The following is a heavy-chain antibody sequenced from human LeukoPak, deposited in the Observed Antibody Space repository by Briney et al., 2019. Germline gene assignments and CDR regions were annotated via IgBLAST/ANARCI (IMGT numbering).Heavy chain of an antibody. D-gene: IGHD5/OR15-5a*01. V-gene: IGHV4-38-2*02. J-gene: IGHJ5*02. Sequence: PSETLSLTCTVSGYSISSGYYWGWIRQPPGKGLEWIGSIYHSGSTYYNPSLKSRVTISVDTSKNQFSLKLSSVTAADTAVYFCARGGYSVYDQLMNWFDPWGQGTLVTVSS. CDR2: IYHSGST. CDR3: ARGGYSVYDQLMNWFDP. CDR1: GYSISSGYY.